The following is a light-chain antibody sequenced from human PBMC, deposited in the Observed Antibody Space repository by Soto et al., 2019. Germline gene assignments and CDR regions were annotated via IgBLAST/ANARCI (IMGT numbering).Light chain of an antibody. CDR1: LSINNY. J-gene: IGKJ1*01. CDR3: QQSYSTVGRT. V-gene: IGKV1-39*01. Sequence: DIQMTQSPSCLSASVGDRITITCRASLSINNYLTRYQQKPGKVPKLLIYGASTLQSGVPLRFSGSGSGTDFTLTISGLQPEDFATYYCQQSYSTVGRTFGQGTKVEIK. CDR2: GAS.